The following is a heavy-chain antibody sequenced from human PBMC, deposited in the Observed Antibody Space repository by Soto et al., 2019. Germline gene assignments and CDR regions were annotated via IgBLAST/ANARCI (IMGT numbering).Heavy chain of an antibody. CDR1: GFNFSSYA. D-gene: IGHD2-15*01. Sequence: QVQLVESGGGVVQPGRSLRLSCAASGFNFSSYAMHWVRQAPGKGLEWVAVISYDGSNKYYADSAKGRFTISRDNSKNTLYLQMNSLRAEDTAVYYCARGERVDCSGGSCYPFDYWGQGTLVTVSS. V-gene: IGHV3-30-3*01. J-gene: IGHJ4*02. CDR3: ARGERVDCSGGSCYPFDY. CDR2: ISYDGSNK.